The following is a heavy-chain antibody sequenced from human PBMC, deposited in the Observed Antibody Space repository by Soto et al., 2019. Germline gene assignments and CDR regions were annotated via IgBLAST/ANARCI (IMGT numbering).Heavy chain of an antibody. CDR1: GFTFSKYN. Sequence: VQLVESGGGLVQPGGSLRLSCAASGFTFSKYNMNWVHQAPGKGLEWVSYISSSGSTVYYADSVKGRFTISRDNAKNSLYLQMDSLRDEDTAVFHCATAVSKCLGSTCPARDVDFWGQGTLVSVSS. J-gene: IGHJ4*02. V-gene: IGHV3-48*02. D-gene: IGHD3-16*01. CDR2: ISSSGSTV. CDR3: ATAVSKCLGSTCPARDVDF.